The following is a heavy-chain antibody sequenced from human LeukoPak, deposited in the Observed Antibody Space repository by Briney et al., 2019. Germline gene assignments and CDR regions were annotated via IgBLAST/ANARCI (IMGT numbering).Heavy chain of an antibody. D-gene: IGHD2-15*01. J-gene: IGHJ6*03. CDR1: GFTFSAYA. Sequence: GGSLRLSCAASGFTFSAYAMSWVRLAPGKGLEWSSGISGSGAGTYYADSVKGRFTISRDNSKNTLDLQMNSLRAGDTAVYYCAKGSTAFGSSWYGKAYYYMDVWGKGTTVTVSS. CDR2: ISGSGAGT. V-gene: IGHV3-23*01. CDR3: AKGSTAFGSSWYGKAYYYMDV.